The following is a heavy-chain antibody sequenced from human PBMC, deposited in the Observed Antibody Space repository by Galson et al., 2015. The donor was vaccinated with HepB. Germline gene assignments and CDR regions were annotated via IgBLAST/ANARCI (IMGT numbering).Heavy chain of an antibody. Sequence: SLRLSCAASGFTFSSYSMNWVRQAPGKGLEWVSYISSSSSTIYYADSVKGRFTISRDNAKNSLYLQMNSLRDEDTAVYYCARDGGYDFWSGYSDYWGQGTLVTVSS. CDR2: ISSSSSTI. CDR3: ARDGGYDFWSGYSDY. V-gene: IGHV3-48*02. CDR1: GFTFSSYS. D-gene: IGHD3-3*01. J-gene: IGHJ4*02.